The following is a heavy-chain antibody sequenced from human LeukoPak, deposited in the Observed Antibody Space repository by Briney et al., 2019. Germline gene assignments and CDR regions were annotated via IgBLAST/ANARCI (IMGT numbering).Heavy chain of an antibody. J-gene: IGHJ6*03. CDR2: ISGSGGST. Sequence: GGSLRLSCAASGFTFSNAWMSWVRQAPGKGLEWVSAISGSGGSTYYADSVKGRFTISRDNSKNTLYLQMNSPRAEDTAVYYCAKSGIAARFSGRSSYNDMDVWGKGATVTVSS. V-gene: IGHV3-23*01. CDR3: AKSGIAARFSGRSSYNDMDV. CDR1: GFTFSNAW. D-gene: IGHD6-6*01.